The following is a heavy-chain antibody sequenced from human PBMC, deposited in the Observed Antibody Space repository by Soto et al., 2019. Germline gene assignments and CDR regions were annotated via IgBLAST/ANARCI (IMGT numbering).Heavy chain of an antibody. CDR1: GYIFTNYL. J-gene: IGHJ4*02. CDR2: IHPGDSDT. V-gene: IGHV5-51*01. D-gene: IGHD2-15*01. CDR3: VRQGLNRMSPVPATSDY. Sequence: PGESLKISCMGSGYIFTNYLIAWVRQMPGKGLEWMGNIHPGDSDTRYTASFHGRVTISVDGSTSTAYLQWSSLEASDTAIYYCVRQGLNRMSPVPATSDYWGQGTLVTVSS.